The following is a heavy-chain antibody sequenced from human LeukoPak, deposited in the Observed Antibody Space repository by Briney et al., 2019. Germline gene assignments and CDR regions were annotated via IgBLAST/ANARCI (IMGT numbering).Heavy chain of an antibody. CDR1: GFTFNNYA. V-gene: IGHV3-23*01. Sequence: PGGSLRLSCAASGFTFNNYAMTWVRQAPGKGLKWVSSISGSGTNTYYADSVKGRVTISRDNSQNTLYLQMNSLRAEDTAVYYCAKGAYDYVWGSYYFDFWGQGTLVSVSS. J-gene: IGHJ4*02. CDR3: AKGAYDYVWGSYYFDF. D-gene: IGHD3-16*01. CDR2: ISGSGTNT.